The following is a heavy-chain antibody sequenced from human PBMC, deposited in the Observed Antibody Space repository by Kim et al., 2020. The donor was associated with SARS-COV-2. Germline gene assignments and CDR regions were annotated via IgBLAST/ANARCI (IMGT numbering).Heavy chain of an antibody. CDR3: AIASSNWSFDY. CDR2: INPSGGST. D-gene: IGHD6-13*01. CDR1: GYTFTSYY. Sequence: ASVKVSCNPSGYTFTSYYIHWVRQAPGQGLEWMGIINPSGGSTTYAQKFQGGVTMTRDMSTSTVYMELSSLRSEDTAVYYCAIASSNWSFDYWGLGTLVTVSS. J-gene: IGHJ4*02. V-gene: IGHV1-46*01.